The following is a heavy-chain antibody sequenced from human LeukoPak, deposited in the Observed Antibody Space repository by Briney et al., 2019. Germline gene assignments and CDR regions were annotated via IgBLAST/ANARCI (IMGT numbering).Heavy chain of an antibody. CDR2: IRSDSSND. CDR1: GFTFRSYG. Sequence: GSLRLSCVMSGFTFRSYGMHWVRQAPGKGLEWVTLIRSDSSNDYYADSVKGRFTIGRDDSKNTLYLQMNSLRPEDTAVYYCLRYPGQGVRGYYVDVWGKGTTVTVSS. V-gene: IGHV3-30*02. D-gene: IGHD2-15*01. CDR3: LRYPGQGVRGYYVDV. J-gene: IGHJ6*03.